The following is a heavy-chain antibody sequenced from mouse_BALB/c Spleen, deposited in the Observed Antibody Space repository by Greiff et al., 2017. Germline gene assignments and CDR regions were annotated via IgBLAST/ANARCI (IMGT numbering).Heavy chain of an antibody. D-gene: IGHD1-1*02. Sequence: VQLKESGAELVKPGASVKLSCTASGFNIKDTYMHWVKQRPEQGLEWIGRIDPANGNTKYDPKFQGKATITADTSSNTAYLQLSSLTSEDTAVYYCARDLWGSYWGQGTLVTVSA. CDR3: ARDLWGSY. J-gene: IGHJ3*01. CDR2: IDPANGNT. V-gene: IGHV14-3*02. CDR1: GFNIKDTY.